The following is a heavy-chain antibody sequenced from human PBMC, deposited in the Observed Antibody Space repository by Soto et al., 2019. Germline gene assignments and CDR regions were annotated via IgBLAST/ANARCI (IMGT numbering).Heavy chain of an antibody. CDR3: ASQDSSGFQWYFDL. Sequence: QVQLVQSGAEVKKPGSSVKVSCKASGGTFSSYAISWVRQAPGQGLEWMGGIIPIFGTANYAQKFQGRVTXXAXEXXSTAYMELSSLRSEDTAVYYCASQDSSGFQWYFDLWGRGTLVTVSS. V-gene: IGHV1-69*12. CDR1: GGTFSSYA. J-gene: IGHJ2*01. CDR2: IIPIFGTA. D-gene: IGHD3-22*01.